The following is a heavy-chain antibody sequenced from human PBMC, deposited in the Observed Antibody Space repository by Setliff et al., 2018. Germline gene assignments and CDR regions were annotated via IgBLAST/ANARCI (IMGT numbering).Heavy chain of an antibody. CDR1: GGPVTRTTTF. D-gene: IGHD4-17*01. CDR2: TYDSGST. CDR3: ARAAVTSGARADYFDN. V-gene: IGHV4-39*07. Sequence: PSETLSLTCTVSGGPVTRTTTFWGWVRQTPGKGLEWIGSTYDSGSTYYNPSLNSRVTISEDTSKNQFSLKLTSVTAADAAVYYCARAAVTSGARADYFDNWGRGTLVTGSA. J-gene: IGHJ4*02.